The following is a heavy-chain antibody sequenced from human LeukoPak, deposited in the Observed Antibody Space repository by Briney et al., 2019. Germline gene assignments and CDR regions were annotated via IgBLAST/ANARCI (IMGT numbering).Heavy chain of an antibody. Sequence: PSETLSLTCTVSGVSISSGGYYWSWIRQHPGKGLEWIGYIYYSGSTYYNPSLKSRVTISVDTSKNQFSLKLSSVTAADAAVYYCATKRVVVVAANDAFDIWGQGTMVTVSS. CDR2: IYYSGST. V-gene: IGHV4-31*03. CDR1: GVSISSGGYY. CDR3: ATKRVVVVAANDAFDI. D-gene: IGHD2-15*01. J-gene: IGHJ3*02.